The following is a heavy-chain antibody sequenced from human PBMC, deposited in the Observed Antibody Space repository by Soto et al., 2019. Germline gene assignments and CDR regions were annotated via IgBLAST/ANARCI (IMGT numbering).Heavy chain of an antibody. Sequence: LSLTCAVYGGSFSGYYWSWIRQPPGKGLEWIGEINHSGSTNYNPSLKSRVTISVDTSKNQFSLKLSSVTAADTAVYYCARGQGYDFWSGYYRPHFNWFDPWGQGTLVTVSS. CDR2: INHSGST. J-gene: IGHJ5*02. V-gene: IGHV4-34*01. CDR3: ARGQGYDFWSGYYRPHFNWFDP. CDR1: GGSFSGYY. D-gene: IGHD3-3*01.